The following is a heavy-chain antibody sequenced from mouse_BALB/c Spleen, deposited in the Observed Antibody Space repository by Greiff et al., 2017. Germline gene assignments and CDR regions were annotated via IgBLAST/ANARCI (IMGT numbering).Heavy chain of an antibody. CDR3: ARHKWYADAMDY. CDR1: GFAFSSYD. CDR2: ISSGGGST. Sequence: EVMLVESGGGLVKPGGSLKLSCAASGFAFSSYDMSWVRQTPEKRLEWVAYISSGGGSTYYPDTVKGRFTISRDNAKNTLYLQMSSLKSEDTAMYYCARHKWYADAMDYWGQGTSVTVSS. V-gene: IGHV5-12-1*01. D-gene: IGHD1-3*01. J-gene: IGHJ4*01.